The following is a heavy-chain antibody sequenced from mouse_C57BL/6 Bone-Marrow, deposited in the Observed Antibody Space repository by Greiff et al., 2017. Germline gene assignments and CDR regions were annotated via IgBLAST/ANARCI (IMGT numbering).Heavy chain of an antibody. J-gene: IGHJ2*01. CDR1: GYTFTSYW. V-gene: IGHV1-64*01. CDR2: IHPNSGSI. Sequence: QVQLQQPGAELVKPGASVKLSCKASGYTFTSYWMHWVKQRPGQGLEWIGMIHPNSGSINYNEKFKSKATLAIDKSSSTAYMQLSSLTSKDPAVYYCARESMVTYWGQGTTLTVSS. D-gene: IGHD2-2*01. CDR3: ARESMVTY.